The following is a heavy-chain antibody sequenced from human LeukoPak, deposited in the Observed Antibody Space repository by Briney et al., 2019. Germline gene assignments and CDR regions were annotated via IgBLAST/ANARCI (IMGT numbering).Heavy chain of an antibody. V-gene: IGHV3-53*01. Sequence: GGSLRLSCAASGFTFSSNYMSWVRQAPGKGLEWVSVIYSGGSTYYSASLKGRFTISRDNSKNTLYLQMNSLRAEDTAVYYCARKGGYYYYGMDVWGKGTTVTVSS. D-gene: IGHD2-15*01. CDR3: ARKGGYYYYGMDV. J-gene: IGHJ6*04. CDR2: IYSGGST. CDR1: GFTFSSNY.